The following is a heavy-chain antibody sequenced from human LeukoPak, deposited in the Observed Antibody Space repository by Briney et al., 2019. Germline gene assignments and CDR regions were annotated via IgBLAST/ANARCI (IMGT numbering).Heavy chain of an antibody. V-gene: IGHV4-34*01. CDR1: GGSFSGYY. D-gene: IGHD1-7*01. CDR2: INRSGST. J-gene: IGHJ6*03. Sequence: SETLSLTCAVYGGSFSGYYWSWIRQPPGRGLEWIGEINRSGSTNYNPSLKNRVTISVDTSKNQFSLKLSSVTAADTAVYYCARGEMITGTPYYYYYYMDVWGKGTTVTVSS. CDR3: ARGEMITGTPYYYYYYMDV.